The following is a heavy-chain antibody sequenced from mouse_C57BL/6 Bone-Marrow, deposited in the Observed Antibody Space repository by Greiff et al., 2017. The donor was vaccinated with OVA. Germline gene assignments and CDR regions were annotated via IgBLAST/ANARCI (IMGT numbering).Heavy chain of an antibody. J-gene: IGHJ2*01. CDR1: SYTFTSYW. V-gene: IGHV1-69*01. Sequence: QVQLQQPGAELVMPGASVKLSCKASSYTFTSYWIHWVKQRPGQGLEWIGEIDPSDSYTNYNQKFKGKATLTVDKSSSTAYMQLSSLTSEDSAVYYCAIWGRLDYWGQGTTLTVSS. D-gene: IGHD1-1*01. CDR3: AIWGRLDY. CDR2: IDPSDSYT.